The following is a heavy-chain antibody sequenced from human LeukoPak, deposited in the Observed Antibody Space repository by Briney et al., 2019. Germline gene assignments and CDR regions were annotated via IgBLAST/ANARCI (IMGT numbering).Heavy chain of an antibody. Sequence: SETLSLTCTVSGDSISGFYWSWIRQPPGKGLEWIAYIYYSGNTIYNPSLKSRVTISVDTSKNQFSLKLDSVTAADTAVYYCARHGGSYSSRRSFDPWGQGTLVTVSS. V-gene: IGHV4-59*08. D-gene: IGHD1-26*01. CDR2: IYYSGNT. J-gene: IGHJ5*02. CDR1: GDSISGFY. CDR3: ARHGGSYSSRRSFDP.